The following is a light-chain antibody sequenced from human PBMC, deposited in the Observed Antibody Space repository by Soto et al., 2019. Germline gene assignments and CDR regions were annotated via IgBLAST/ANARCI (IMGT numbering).Light chain of an antibody. CDR3: QQYGSSPTT. V-gene: IGKV3-20*01. CDR1: QSVSSSY. CDR2: DAS. Sequence: EIVLTQSPGPLSLSPGERATLSCRASQSVSSSYLAWYQQKPGQAPRLLIYDASNRATGIPARFSGSGSGTDFTLTISRLEPEDFAVYYCQQYGSSPTTFGQGTKVDIK. J-gene: IGKJ1*01.